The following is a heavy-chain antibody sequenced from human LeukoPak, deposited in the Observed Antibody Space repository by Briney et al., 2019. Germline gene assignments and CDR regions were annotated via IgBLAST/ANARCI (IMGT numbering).Heavy chain of an antibody. CDR2: ISAYNGNT. Sequence: ASVKVSCKASGYTFTSYGISWVRQAPGQGLEWMGWISAYNGNTNYAQKLQGRVTMTTDTSTSTAYMELRSLRSDDTAVYYCARDGRYSGGLDPDAFDIWGQGTMVTVSS. J-gene: IGHJ3*02. CDR3: ARDGRYSGGLDPDAFDI. D-gene: IGHD1-26*01. V-gene: IGHV1-18*01. CDR1: GYTFTSYG.